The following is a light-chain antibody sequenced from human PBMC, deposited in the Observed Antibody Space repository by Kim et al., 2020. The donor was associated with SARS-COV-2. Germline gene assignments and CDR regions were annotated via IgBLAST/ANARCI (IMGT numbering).Light chain of an antibody. Sequence: ASVGDRLTITCRASQSISSWLAWYQQKPGKAPKLLIYKASNLETGVPSRFSGSGSGTEFTLTISSLQPDDFATYYCQQYNSYPWTFGQGTKVDIK. J-gene: IGKJ1*01. V-gene: IGKV1-5*03. CDR2: KAS. CDR3: QQYNSYPWT. CDR1: QSISSW.